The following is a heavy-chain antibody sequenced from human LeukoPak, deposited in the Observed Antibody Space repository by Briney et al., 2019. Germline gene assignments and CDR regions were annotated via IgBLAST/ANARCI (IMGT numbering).Heavy chain of an antibody. J-gene: IGHJ4*02. Sequence: SVKVSCTASGGTFSSYAISWVRQAPGQGLEWMGGIIPIFGTANYAQKFQGRVTITADESTSTAYMELSSLRSEDTAVYYCATLYYDILTGYYMSLRYWGQGTLVTVSS. CDR3: ATLYYDILTGYYMSLRY. CDR1: GGTFSSYA. V-gene: IGHV1-69*13. D-gene: IGHD3-9*01. CDR2: IIPIFGTA.